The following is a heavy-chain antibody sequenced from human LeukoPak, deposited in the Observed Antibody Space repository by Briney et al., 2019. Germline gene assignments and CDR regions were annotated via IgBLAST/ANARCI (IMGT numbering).Heavy chain of an antibody. CDR1: GYTFSSYD. D-gene: IGHD2-21*01. J-gene: IGHJ4*02. CDR3: ATGPHYISAYYDN. CDR2: LNPTSGFT. Sequence: EASVKVACKASGYTFSSYDINWVRQSTGQGLEWMGWLNPTSGFTGFAPKFQGRVTLSRNTSITTAYMELYSLTSDDSAVYYCATGPHYISAYYDNWGQGTLVTVSS. V-gene: IGHV1-8*01.